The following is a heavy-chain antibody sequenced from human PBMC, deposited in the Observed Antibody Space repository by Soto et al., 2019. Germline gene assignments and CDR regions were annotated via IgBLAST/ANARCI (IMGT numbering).Heavy chain of an antibody. V-gene: IGHV2-5*02. CDR3: LTARNVPWFDP. D-gene: IGHD1-1*01. J-gene: IGHJ5*02. Sequence: QITLKESGPTLVKPTQTLTLTCTFSGFSLSTSGVGVGWIRQPPGKALEWLALIYWDDDKRYSPSLKSRLTIPKDPSKNQVALTLPTMDPVDTATYYCLTARNVPWFDPWCQGPLVTVSS. CDR2: IYWDDDK. CDR1: GFSLSTSGVG.